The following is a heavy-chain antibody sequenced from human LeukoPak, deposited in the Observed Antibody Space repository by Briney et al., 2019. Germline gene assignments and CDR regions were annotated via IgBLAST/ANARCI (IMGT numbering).Heavy chain of an antibody. CDR1: GGSISSYY. CDR2: IYYSGST. D-gene: IGHD5-24*01. Sequence: PSETLSLTCTVSGGSISSYYWSWIRQPSGKGLEWIGYIYYSGSTNYNPSLKSRVTISVDTSKNQFSLKLSSVTAADTAVYYCASSPPDVRDYWGQGTLVTVSS. V-gene: IGHV4-59*08. CDR3: ASSPPDVRDY. J-gene: IGHJ4*02.